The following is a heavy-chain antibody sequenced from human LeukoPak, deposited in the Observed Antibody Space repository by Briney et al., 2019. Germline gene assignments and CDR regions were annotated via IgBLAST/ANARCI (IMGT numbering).Heavy chain of an antibody. CDR2: ISAYNGNT. J-gene: IGHJ3*02. V-gene: IGHV1-18*01. CDR3: ARPTYDSSGSDAFDI. D-gene: IGHD3-22*01. CDR1: GYTFSSYG. Sequence: ASVKVSCKASGYTFSSYGITWVRQAPGQGLEWMGWISAYNGNTNYAQKLQGRVTMTTDTSTSTAYMELRSLRSDDTAVYYCARPTYDSSGSDAFDIWGQGTMVTVSS.